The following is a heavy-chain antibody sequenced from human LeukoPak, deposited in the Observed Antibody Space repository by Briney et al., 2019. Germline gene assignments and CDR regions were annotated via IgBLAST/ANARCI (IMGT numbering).Heavy chain of an antibody. CDR1: GGTFSSYA. J-gene: IGHJ4*02. D-gene: IGHD3-22*01. Sequence: SVKVSCKASGGTFSSYAISWVRQAPGQGLEWMGRIIPILGIANYAQKFQGRVTITADKSTSTAYMELSSLRSEDTAVYYCARVSSSGGVFDYWGQGTLVTVSS. CDR2: IIPILGIA. CDR3: ARVSSSGGVFDY. V-gene: IGHV1-69*04.